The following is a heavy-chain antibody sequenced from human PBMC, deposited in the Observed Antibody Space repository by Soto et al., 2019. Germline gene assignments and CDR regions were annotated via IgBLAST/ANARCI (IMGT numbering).Heavy chain of an antibody. CDR3: ARTFVDGMAGFGP. J-gene: IGHJ5*02. CDR2: ISGSGFTP. Sequence: EVQLLESGGGLVQPGGSLRLSCAASGFTFSDYAMTWVRQAPGKGLDWVASISGSGFTPYYAASVKGRFTISRDSARNTLFLQMNYLTGEDTAVYYCARTFVDGMAGFGPWGQGTLVTVSS. CDR1: GFTFSDYA. V-gene: IGHV3-23*01. D-gene: IGHD2-15*01.